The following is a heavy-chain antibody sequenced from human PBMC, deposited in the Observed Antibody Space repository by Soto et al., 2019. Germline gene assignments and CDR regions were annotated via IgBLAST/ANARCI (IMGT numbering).Heavy chain of an antibody. D-gene: IGHD3-10*01. CDR2: INAGNGNT. J-gene: IGHJ6*03. CDR3: AREWFGELLYPYYYMDV. V-gene: IGHV1-3*01. Sequence: ASVKVSCKASGYTFTSYAMHWVRQAPGQRLEWMGWINAGNGNTKYSQKFQGRVTITRDTSAGTAYMELSSLRSEDTAVYYCAREWFGELLYPYYYMDVWGKGTTVTVSS. CDR1: GYTFTSYA.